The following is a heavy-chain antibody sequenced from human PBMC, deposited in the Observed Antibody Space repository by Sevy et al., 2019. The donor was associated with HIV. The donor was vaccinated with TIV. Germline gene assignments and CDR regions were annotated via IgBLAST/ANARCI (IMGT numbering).Heavy chain of an antibody. J-gene: IGHJ3*02. CDR2: ISGSGGST. V-gene: IGHV3-23*01. D-gene: IGHD2-2*01. Sequence: GGSLRLSCAASGFTFSSYAMSWVRQAPGKGLEWVSAISGSGGSTYYADSVKGRFTISKDNPKNTLYLQMNSLRAEDTAVYYSAKVGSEKIVVVPAAVFGSWGQGTMVTVSS. CDR1: GFTFSSYA. CDR3: AKVGSEKIVVVPAAVFGS.